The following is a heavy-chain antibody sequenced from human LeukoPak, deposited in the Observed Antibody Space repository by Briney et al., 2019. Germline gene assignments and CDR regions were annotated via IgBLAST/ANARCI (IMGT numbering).Heavy chain of an antibody. CDR3: TRDGGSYYGSGSYTWFDP. V-gene: IGHV3-49*03. CDR2: IRSKAYGGTT. CDR1: GFTFGDYA. Sequence: GGSLRLSCTASGFTFGDYAMSWFRQAPGKGLEWVGFIRSKAYGGTTEYAASVKGRFTISRDDSKSIAYLQMNSLKTEDTAVYYCTRDGGSYYGSGSYTWFDPWGQGTLVTVSS. D-gene: IGHD3-10*01. J-gene: IGHJ5*02.